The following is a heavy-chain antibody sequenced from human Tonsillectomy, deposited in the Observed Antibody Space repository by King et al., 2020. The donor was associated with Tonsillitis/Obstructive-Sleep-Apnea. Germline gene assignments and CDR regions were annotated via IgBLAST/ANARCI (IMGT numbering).Heavy chain of an antibody. D-gene: IGHD5-24*01. CDR3: ARDWSYLHLIYYYCYMDV. J-gene: IGHJ6*03. Sequence: VQLVESGGGLVQPGGSLRLSCAASGFTFSSYWMTWVRQAPGKGLEWVANINQDGSEKYYVDSVKGRFTISRDNAKNSLYLQVNSLRAEDTAVYYCARDWSYLHLIYYYCYMDVWGKGTTVTVSS. CDR1: GFTFSSYW. V-gene: IGHV3-7*04. CDR2: INQDGSEK.